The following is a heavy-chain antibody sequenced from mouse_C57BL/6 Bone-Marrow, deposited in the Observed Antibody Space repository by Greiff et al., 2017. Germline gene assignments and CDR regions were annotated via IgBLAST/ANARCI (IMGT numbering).Heavy chain of an antibody. CDR2: IHPNSGST. Sequence: QVQLKQPGAELVKPGASVKLSCKASGYTFTSYWMHWVKQRPGQGLEWIGMIHPNSGSTNYNEKFKSKATLTVAKSSSPAYMQLSSLTSEDSAVYYCARWGTTVVATRYYFDYWGQGTTLTVSS. D-gene: IGHD1-1*01. J-gene: IGHJ2*01. V-gene: IGHV1-64*01. CDR1: GYTFTSYW. CDR3: ARWGTTVVATRYYFDY.